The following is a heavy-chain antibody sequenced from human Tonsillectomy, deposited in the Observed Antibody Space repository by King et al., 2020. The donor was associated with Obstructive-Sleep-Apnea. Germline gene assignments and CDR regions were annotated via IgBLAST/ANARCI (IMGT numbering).Heavy chain of an antibody. Sequence: VQLQQWGAGLLKPSETLSLTCAVSGGSFSGYYWSWIRQPPGKGLEWIGEINHSGSTNYNPSLKSRVTISVDTSKNQFSLKLSSVTAADTAVYYCARGYFIVVVPAAIRYGMDVWGQGTTVTVSS. D-gene: IGHD2-2*02. CDR1: GGSFSGYY. CDR3: ARGYFIVVVPAAIRYGMDV. V-gene: IGHV4-34*01. CDR2: INHSGST. J-gene: IGHJ6*02.